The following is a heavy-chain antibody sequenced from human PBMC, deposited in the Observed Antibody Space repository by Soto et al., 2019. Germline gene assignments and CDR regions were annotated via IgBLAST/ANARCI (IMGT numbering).Heavy chain of an antibody. Sequence: PGEPLKISCKASVYIFSNYWIIWLRQMPGKGLEWMGTIDPSDSYPKYSPSFRGHVSISADKSIGTAYLQWSSLKASDSAMYYCARRGGNSYVVHGMDVWGQGTTVTVSS. V-gene: IGHV5-10-1*01. CDR2: IDPSDSYP. CDR1: VYIFSNYW. J-gene: IGHJ6*02. CDR3: ARRGGNSYVVHGMDV. D-gene: IGHD5-18*01.